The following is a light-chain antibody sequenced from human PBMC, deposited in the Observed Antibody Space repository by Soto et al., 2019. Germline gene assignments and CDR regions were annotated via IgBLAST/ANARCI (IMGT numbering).Light chain of an antibody. CDR3: CAYGGSSNYV. J-gene: IGLJ1*01. CDR1: NTDVGGYDR. Sequence: QSVLTQPASVSGSPGQSITISCTGTNTDVGGYDRVSWYQHHPGKAPKMLIFEVFNRPSGISDRFSGSKSGDTASLTISGLQAEDEADYYCCAYGGSSNYVFGTGTKLTVL. CDR2: EVF. V-gene: IGLV2-23*02.